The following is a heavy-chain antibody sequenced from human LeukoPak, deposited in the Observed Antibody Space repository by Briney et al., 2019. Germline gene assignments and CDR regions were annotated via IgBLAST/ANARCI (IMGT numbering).Heavy chain of an antibody. CDR3: ARGKGWVDY. D-gene: IGHD2-15*01. V-gene: IGHV4-30-2*01. CDR1: GGSISSGGYS. Sequence: ASETLSLTCAVSGGSISSGGYSWSWTRQPPGKGLEWIGYIYHSGSTNYNPSLKSRVTISVDTSKNQFSLKLSSVPAADTAVYYCARGKGWVDYWGQGTLVTVSS. CDR2: IYHSGST. J-gene: IGHJ4*02.